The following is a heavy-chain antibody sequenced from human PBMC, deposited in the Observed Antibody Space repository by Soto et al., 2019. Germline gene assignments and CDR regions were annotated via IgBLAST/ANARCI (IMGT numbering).Heavy chain of an antibody. V-gene: IGHV3-23*01. CDR3: AKSITARPFDY. CDR1: GFTFSSYA. J-gene: IGHJ4*02. CDR2: ISGSGGST. D-gene: IGHD6-6*01. Sequence: GGSLRLSCAASGFTFSSYAMSWVRQAPGKGLDWVSGISGSGGSTYYADSVKGRFTISRDNSKNTLYLQMNSLRAEDTAVYYCAKSITARPFDYWGQGALVTVSS.